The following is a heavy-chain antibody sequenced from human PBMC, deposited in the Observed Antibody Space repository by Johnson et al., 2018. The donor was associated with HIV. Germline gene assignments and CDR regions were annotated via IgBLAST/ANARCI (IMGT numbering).Heavy chain of an antibody. V-gene: IGHV3-30*02. CDR3: AKTEDAFDI. CDR2: IRYDGSNK. Sequence: VQLVESGGGQVQPGRSLRLSCAASGYTFDDYAMHWVRQAPGKGLEWVAFIRYDGSNKYYADSVKGRFTISRDNSKNTLYLQMNSLRAEDTAVYYCAKTEDAFDIWGQGTMVTVSS. CDR1: GYTFDDYA. J-gene: IGHJ3*02.